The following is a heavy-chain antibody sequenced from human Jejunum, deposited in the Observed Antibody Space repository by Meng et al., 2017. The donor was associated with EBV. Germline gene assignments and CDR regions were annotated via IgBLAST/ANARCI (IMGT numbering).Heavy chain of an antibody. Sequence: QVQLQEAGPGLVKPSGTLSLTFAVSGDSTSSSHWWSWVRQPPGKGLEWIGEMHPGGSTNYNPSLKSRVTISVDNSKNQVSLKLTSVTAADTAVYYCAKSNDYSLNSWGQGTLVTVSS. V-gene: IGHV4-4*02. CDR1: GDSTSSSHW. CDR3: AKSNDYSLNS. D-gene: IGHD4-11*01. J-gene: IGHJ4*02. CDR2: MHPGGST.